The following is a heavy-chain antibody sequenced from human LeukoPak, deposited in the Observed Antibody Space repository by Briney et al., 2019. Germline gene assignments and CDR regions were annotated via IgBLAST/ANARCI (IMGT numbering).Heavy chain of an antibody. Sequence: GGSLTLSCAASGFTFSSYEMNWVRHAPGKGLEWVSYISSSGSTIYYADSVKGRFTISRDNAKNSLYLQMNSLRAEDTAVYYCASLGDFTVTDYWGQGTLVTVSS. V-gene: IGHV3-48*03. J-gene: IGHJ4*02. CDR2: ISSSGSTI. CDR1: GFTFSSYE. D-gene: IGHD4-17*01. CDR3: ASLGDFTVTDY.